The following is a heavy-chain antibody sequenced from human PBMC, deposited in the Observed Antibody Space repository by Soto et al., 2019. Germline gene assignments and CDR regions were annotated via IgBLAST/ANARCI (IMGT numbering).Heavy chain of an antibody. CDR1: GWSFTSYV. J-gene: IGHJ4*02. V-gene: IGHV1-2*02. D-gene: IGHD3-22*01. Sequence: VKVSWKASGWSFTSYVIAWVRPVPGQGLEWMGWINPNSGGTNYAQKFQGEGTMTRYTSISTAYMELSRLRSDTMEVYHSARTVAKDYYDSSGYHPRRPSSDYRGPRAFVTASS. CDR3: ARTVAKDYYDSSGYHPRRPSSDY. CDR2: INPNSGGT.